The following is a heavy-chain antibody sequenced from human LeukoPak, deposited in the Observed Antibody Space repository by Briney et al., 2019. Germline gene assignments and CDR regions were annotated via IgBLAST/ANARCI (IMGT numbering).Heavy chain of an antibody. J-gene: IGHJ4*02. CDR3: ASHWGGY. CDR2: IYDSGTT. V-gene: IGHV3-53*01. D-gene: IGHD3-16*01. CDR1: GFTVSSNY. Sequence: GGSLRLSCAASGFTVSSNYMSWVRQAPGKGLEWVSIIYDSGTTHYADSVKGRFTISRDNLKNTLYLQMNSLRAEDTAVYYCASHWGGYWGQGTLVTASS.